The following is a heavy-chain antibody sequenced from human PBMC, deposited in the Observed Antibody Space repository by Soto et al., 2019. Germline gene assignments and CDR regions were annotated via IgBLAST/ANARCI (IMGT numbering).Heavy chain of an antibody. CDR1: GFTFSSYA. D-gene: IGHD6-13*01. CDR2: ISGSGGSP. CDR3: AKAIAAAGTGY. V-gene: IGHV3-23*01. Sequence: EVQLLESGGGLVQPGGSLRLYCAASGFTFSSYAMSWVRQAPGKGLEWVSTISGSGGSPYYADSVKGRFTISRDNSKNTLYLQMNSLRAEETAVYYCAKAIAAAGTGYWGQGTLVTVSS. J-gene: IGHJ4*02.